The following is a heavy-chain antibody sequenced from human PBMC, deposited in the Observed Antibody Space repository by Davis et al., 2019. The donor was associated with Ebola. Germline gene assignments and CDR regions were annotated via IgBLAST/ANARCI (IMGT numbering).Heavy chain of an antibody. CDR1: GDSISRKTCY. V-gene: IGHV4-39*07. CDR2: AYKDGRS. J-gene: IGHJ3*02. D-gene: IGHD1-14*01. CDR3: ARDSSPRNLDI. Sequence: SETLSLTCTVSGDSISRKTCYWGWIRQPPGKGPEWIGSAYKDGRSYHNPSLRSRVTISADPSKNQFSLRLTAVTAADTAVYYCARDSSPRNLDIWGQGTLVTVSS.